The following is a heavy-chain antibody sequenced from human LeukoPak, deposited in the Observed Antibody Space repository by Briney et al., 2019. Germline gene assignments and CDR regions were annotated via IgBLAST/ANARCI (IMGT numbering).Heavy chain of an antibody. CDR1: GGSISSNKYY. CDR2: IYYSGST. V-gene: IGHV4-39*01. J-gene: IGHJ5*01. CDR3: ARSGRRGEGFFNWFDS. Sequence: SETLSLTRTVSGGSISSNKYYWGWIRQPPRKGLEWIGKIYYSGSTYYNPSLKSRLTIFVDTSNNQFSLRLSSVTAAETAVYFCARSGRRGEGFFNWFDSWGQGTLVIVSS. D-gene: IGHD3-10*01.